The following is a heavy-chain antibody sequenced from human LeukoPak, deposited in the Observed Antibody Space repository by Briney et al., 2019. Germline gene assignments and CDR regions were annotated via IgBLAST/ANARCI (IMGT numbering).Heavy chain of an antibody. J-gene: IGHJ4*02. CDR1: GGSISSGGYY. D-gene: IGHD2-2*01. CDR3: ARFYCSSTSCLFDY. V-gene: IGHV4-30-4*01. Sequence: PSETLSLTCTVSGGSISSGGYYWSWIRQPPGKGLEWIGYIYYSGSTYYNPSLKSRVTISVDTSKNQFSLKLSSVTAADTAVYYCARFYCSSTSCLFDYWGQGTLVTVSS. CDR2: IYYSGST.